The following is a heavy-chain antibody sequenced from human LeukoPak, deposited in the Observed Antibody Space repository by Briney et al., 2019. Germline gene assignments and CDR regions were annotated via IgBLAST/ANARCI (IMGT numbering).Heavy chain of an antibody. Sequence: PGGSLRLSCAASGFTFSSYSMNWVRQAPGKGLEWVSGITGSGGSTYYADSVKGRFTISRDNSKNTLYLEVISLTAEDTAVYYCAKDDAWLRFGEWSQGTLVTVSS. CDR3: AKDDAWLRFGE. J-gene: IGHJ4*02. CDR1: GFTFSSYS. V-gene: IGHV3-23*01. D-gene: IGHD3-10*01. CDR2: ITGSGGST.